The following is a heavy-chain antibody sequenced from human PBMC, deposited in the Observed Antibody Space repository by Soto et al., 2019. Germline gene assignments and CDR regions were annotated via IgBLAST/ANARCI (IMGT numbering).Heavy chain of an antibody. Sequence: SETLSLTCAVSGGSMSSGTYSWSWIRQPPGKGLEWIGYIYHSGSTYYNPSLKSRVTISVDRSKNQFSLKMNSVTAADTAVYYCARDRSGHFDYWGQGXLVTVSS. CDR2: IYHSGST. D-gene: IGHD7-27*01. V-gene: IGHV4-30-2*01. J-gene: IGHJ4*02. CDR3: ARDRSGHFDY. CDR1: GGSMSSGTYS.